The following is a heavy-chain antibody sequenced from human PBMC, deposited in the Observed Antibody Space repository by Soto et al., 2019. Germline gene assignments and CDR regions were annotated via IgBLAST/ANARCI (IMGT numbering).Heavy chain of an antibody. Sequence: QVQLVQSGAEVKKPGSSVKVSCKASGGTFSSYAISWVRQAPGQGLEWMGGIIPIFGTANYAQKFQGRATITADESTSTAYMELSSLRSEDTAVYYCARDRYSGSYSSFDYWGQGTLVTVSS. V-gene: IGHV1-69*12. CDR2: IIPIFGTA. CDR3: ARDRYSGSYSSFDY. CDR1: GGTFSSYA. J-gene: IGHJ4*02. D-gene: IGHD1-26*01.